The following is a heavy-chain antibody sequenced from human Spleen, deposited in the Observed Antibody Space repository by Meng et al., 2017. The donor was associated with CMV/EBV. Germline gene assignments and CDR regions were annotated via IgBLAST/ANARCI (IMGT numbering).Heavy chain of an antibody. J-gene: IGHJ5*02. CDR3: ARDRLNGGYCSTTGCDWFDP. CDR1: AFTFSSYT. D-gene: IGHD2-2*01. CDR2: ISYDGDKK. V-gene: IGHV3-30-3*01. Sequence: GGSLRLSCAASAFTFSSYTMHWVRQAPGKGLEWVAVISYDGDKKYYTDSVKGRFTISRDNSENTLYLQMNNLRTEDTALYYCARDRLNGGYCSTTGCDWFDPWGQGTLVTVSS.